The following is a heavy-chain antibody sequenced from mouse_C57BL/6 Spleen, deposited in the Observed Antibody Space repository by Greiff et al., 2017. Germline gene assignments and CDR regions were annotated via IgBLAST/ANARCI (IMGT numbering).Heavy chain of an antibody. CDR3: ARRTEANLYLDY. CDR1: GYTFTSYW. D-gene: IGHD4-1*01. Sequence: VQLQQPGAELVKPGASVKLSCKASGYTFTSYWMHWVKQRPGQGLEWIGMIHPNSGSTNYNEKFKSKATLTVDKSSSTAYMQLSSLTSEDSAVYYCARRTEANLYLDYWGQGTTLTVSS. CDR2: IHPNSGST. V-gene: IGHV1-64*01. J-gene: IGHJ2*01.